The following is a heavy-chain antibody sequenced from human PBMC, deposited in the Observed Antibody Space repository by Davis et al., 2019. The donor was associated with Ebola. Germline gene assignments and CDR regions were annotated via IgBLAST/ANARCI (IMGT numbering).Heavy chain of an antibody. J-gene: IGHJ4*02. CDR3: ARPGDDMAMGG. V-gene: IGHV5-51*01. CDR2: IFPGGSES. CDR1: GYSFTRYW. Sequence: GESLKISCKASGYSFTRYWIGWVRQRPGKGLEWMGAIFPGGSESRYSPSLQGQVTISADESITTAYLQWSSLRASDTAMYYCARPGDDMAMGGWGQGTLVTVSS. D-gene: IGHD3-10*01.